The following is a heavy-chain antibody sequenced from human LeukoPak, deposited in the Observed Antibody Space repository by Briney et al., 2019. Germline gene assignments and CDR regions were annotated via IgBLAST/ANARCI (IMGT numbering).Heavy chain of an antibody. CDR1: GFTFSSYG. V-gene: IGHV3-33*01. CDR3: ARVMSSSGWYSDYYFDY. Sequence: PGGSLRLSCAASGFTFSSYGMHWVRQAPGKGLEWVAVIWYDGSNKYYADSVKGRFTISRDNSKNTLYLQMNSLRAEDTAVYYCARVMSSSGWYSDYYFDYWGQGTLVTVSS. J-gene: IGHJ4*02. D-gene: IGHD6-19*01. CDR2: IWYDGSNK.